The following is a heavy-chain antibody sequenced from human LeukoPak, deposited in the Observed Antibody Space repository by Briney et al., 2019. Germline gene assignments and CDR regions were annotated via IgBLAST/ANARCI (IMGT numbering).Heavy chain of an antibody. V-gene: IGHV3-7*01. CDR2: IKQDGSEK. J-gene: IGHJ4*02. CDR3: ARDRATASGYFDY. CDR1: GFTFSSYG. Sequence: AGRSLRLSCAASGFTFSSYGMHWVRQAPGKGLEWVANIKQDGSEKYYVDSVKGRFTISRDNAKKSLYLQMNSLRAEDTAVYYCARDRATASGYFDYWGQGTLVTVSS. D-gene: IGHD5-12*01.